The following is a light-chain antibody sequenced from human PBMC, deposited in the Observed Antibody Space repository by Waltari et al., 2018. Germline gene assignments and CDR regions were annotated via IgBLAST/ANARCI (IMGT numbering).Light chain of an antibody. CDR1: QTKEHY. CDR2: SAS. J-gene: IGKJ5*01. Sequence: DIQMTQSPSSLSTSVGDRVTITCLASQTKEHYLNWYQQKAGPAPKLLIYSASTLEPGVPARFSGSGSGTDFALTISSLQPEDFAAYYCQQNYTTLVTFGQGTRLEIK. CDR3: QQNYTTLVT. V-gene: IGKV1-39*01.